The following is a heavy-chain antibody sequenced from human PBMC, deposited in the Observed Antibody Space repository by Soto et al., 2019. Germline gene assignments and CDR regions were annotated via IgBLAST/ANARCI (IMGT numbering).Heavy chain of an antibody. CDR2: IIPIFGTA. Sequence: VASVKVSCKASGGTFSSYAISWVRQAPGQGLEWMGGIIPIFGTANYAQKFQGRVTITADKSTSTAYMELSSLRSEDTAVYYCARVPFDYYYDSSGFSWFDPWGQGTLVTVSS. D-gene: IGHD3-22*01. CDR3: ARVPFDYYYDSSGFSWFDP. V-gene: IGHV1-69*06. CDR1: GGTFSSYA. J-gene: IGHJ5*02.